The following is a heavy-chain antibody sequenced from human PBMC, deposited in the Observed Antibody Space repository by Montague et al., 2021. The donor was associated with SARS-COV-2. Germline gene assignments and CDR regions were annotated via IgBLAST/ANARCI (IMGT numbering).Heavy chain of an antibody. V-gene: IGHV3-53*05. D-gene: IGHD2-2*01. Sequence: SLRLSCAASGFTVGTNYMNWVRQAPGKGLDWVSLIDSGDKTEYADNVKGRFTISRDIAKNTLSLQMNSLTSEDTGVYYWARGRLPVLNEGFDPWGQGTLVTVSS. CDR3: ARGRLPVLNEGFDP. CDR1: GFTVGTNY. CDR2: IDSGDKT. J-gene: IGHJ5*02.